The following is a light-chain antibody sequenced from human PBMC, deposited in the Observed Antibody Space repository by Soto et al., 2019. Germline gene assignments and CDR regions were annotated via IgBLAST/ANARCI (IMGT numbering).Light chain of an antibody. J-gene: IGKJ1*01. CDR1: QSISSW. CDR3: KQSYSTPVT. Sequence: DIQMTQSPSTLSASVGDRVTITCRASQSISSWLAWYQQKPGKAPKLLIYDASSLESGVQSRFSGSGSGTDFTLTIRSLQPEDFATYYCKQSYSTPVTFGQGTKVDIK. V-gene: IGKV1-39*01. CDR2: DAS.